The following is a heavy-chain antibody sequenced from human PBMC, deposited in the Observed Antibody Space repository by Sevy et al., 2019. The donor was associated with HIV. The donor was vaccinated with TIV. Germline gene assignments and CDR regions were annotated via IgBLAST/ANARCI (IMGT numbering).Heavy chain of an antibody. V-gene: IGHV3-21*06. CDR2: ISGSSNYI. CDR3: ARGPPDGSYDYFDY. CDR1: GFTFSSYN. J-gene: IGHJ4*02. D-gene: IGHD1-26*01. Sequence: GGSLRLSCAAPGFTFSSYNMNWVRQAPGKGLEWVSSISGSSNYIYYAESVKGRFIISRDNTKNTLYLQMNSLRADDTAVYYCARGPPDGSYDYFDYWGQGTLVTVSS.